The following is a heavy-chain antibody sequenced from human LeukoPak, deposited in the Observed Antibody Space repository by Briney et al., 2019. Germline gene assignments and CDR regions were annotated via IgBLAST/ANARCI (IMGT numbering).Heavy chain of an antibody. CDR2: IYYSGST. Sequence: SETLSLTCTVSGGSISSYYWSWIRQPPGKGLEWIGYIYYSGSTNYNPSLKSRVTISVDTSKNQFSLKLSSVTAADTAVYCCATRRVGATHFDYWGQGTLVTVSS. J-gene: IGHJ4*02. CDR1: GGSISSYY. D-gene: IGHD1-26*01. V-gene: IGHV4-59*08. CDR3: ATRRVGATHFDY.